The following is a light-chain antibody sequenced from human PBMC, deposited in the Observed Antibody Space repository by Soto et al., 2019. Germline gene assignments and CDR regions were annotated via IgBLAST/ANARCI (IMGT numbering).Light chain of an antibody. J-gene: IGKJ1*01. V-gene: IGKV1-5*03. CDR1: QSISTW. Sequence: DIQMTQSPSTLSASVGDRVTITCRASQSISTWLAWYQQKPGKAPKLLIYEASTIENGVPSRVSGSGSGTEFTITISSLQPDDFATYFCQQYESYSASFGPGTKVGIK. CDR2: EAS. CDR3: QQYESYSAS.